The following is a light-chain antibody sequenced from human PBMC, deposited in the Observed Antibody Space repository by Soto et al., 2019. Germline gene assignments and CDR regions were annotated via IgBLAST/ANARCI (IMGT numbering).Light chain of an antibody. Sequence: EVVLSQSLGTLSLSAEERATLSCRASQTVRNNYVAWYQQKPGQAPRPLIYVAFTMATGSQDRFCGSGSGTDFTLTSIRVETEDFTVYYCQHSVSLPIT. V-gene: IGKV3-20*01. CDR1: QTVRNNY. CDR3: QHSVSLPIT. J-gene: IGKJ5*01. CDR2: VAF.